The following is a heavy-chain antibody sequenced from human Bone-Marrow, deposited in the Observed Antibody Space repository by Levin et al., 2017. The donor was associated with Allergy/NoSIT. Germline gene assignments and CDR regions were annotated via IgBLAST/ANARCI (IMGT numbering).Heavy chain of an antibody. Sequence: SETLSLTCTFSGGSITSSYYYWGWIRQPPGTGLEWIGISFYSGITYSNPSLKSRVTMSVDTSKNAFSLRLTSVTVADTAVYYCARRQRYCSSTSCNFEYWGQGTLATVSS. CDR2: SFYSGIT. CDR3: ARRQRYCSSTSCNFEY. V-gene: IGHV4-39*02. J-gene: IGHJ4*02. D-gene: IGHD2-2*01. CDR1: GGSITSSYYY.